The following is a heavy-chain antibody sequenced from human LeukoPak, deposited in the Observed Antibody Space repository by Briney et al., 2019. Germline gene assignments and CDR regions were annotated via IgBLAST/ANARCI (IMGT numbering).Heavy chain of an antibody. CDR1: GFTFSTYA. J-gene: IGHJ4*02. CDR2: ISYDGSKK. CDR3: ARELLGAFDY. V-gene: IGHV3-30-3*01. Sequence: GGSLRLSCGASGFTFSTYAMHWVRQALGKGLEWVAVISYDGSKKYYADSVKGRFTISRDNSKNTLYLQMNSLRAEDTAVYYCARELLGAFDYWGQGTLVTVSS. D-gene: IGHD7-27*01.